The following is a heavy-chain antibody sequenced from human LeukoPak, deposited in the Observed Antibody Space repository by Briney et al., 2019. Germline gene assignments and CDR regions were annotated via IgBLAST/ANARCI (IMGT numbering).Heavy chain of an antibody. D-gene: IGHD2-15*01. Sequence: GESLKISCKGSGYTFTNYWIAWVRLMPGKGLEWMGIFHPGDSDTKYSPSFQGQVTMSADKSISTAYLHWSSLKASDTAMYYCAKLGYCSGANCYSHSDSWGQGTQVTVSS. V-gene: IGHV5-51*01. CDR2: FHPGDSDT. J-gene: IGHJ4*02. CDR3: AKLGYCSGANCYSHSDS. CDR1: GYTFTNYW.